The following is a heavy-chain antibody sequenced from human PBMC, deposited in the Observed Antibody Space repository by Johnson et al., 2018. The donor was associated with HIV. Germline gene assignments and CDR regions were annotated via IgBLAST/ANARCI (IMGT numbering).Heavy chain of an antibody. CDR3: ARARDYNFWSPATDI. V-gene: IGHV3-7*01. Sequence: MLLVESGGGLVQPGGSLRLSCAASGFTFSSYWMSWVRQAPGKGLEWVANIKQDGSEKSYVDSVKGRFTISRDNAKNSLYLQMNSLRAEDTAVYYCARARDYNFWSPATDIWGQGTMVTVSS. J-gene: IGHJ3*02. CDR1: GFTFSSYW. CDR2: IKQDGSEK. D-gene: IGHD3-3*01.